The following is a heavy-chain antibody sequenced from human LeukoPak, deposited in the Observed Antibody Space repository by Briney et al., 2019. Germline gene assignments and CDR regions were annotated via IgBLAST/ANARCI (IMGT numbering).Heavy chain of an antibody. CDR2: AQGDGRLQ. CDR3: ATGGGFYYGH. CDR1: GFSXSTYG. J-gene: IGHJ4*02. V-gene: IGHV3-33*01. Sequence: SLRLSCAASGFSXSTYGMHWXRXAPGKGLEWVAAAQGDGRLQYYADSVKGRFTISKDISKSTLYVQMNSLRAEDTAVYYCATGGGFYYGHWGQGTLVTVSS. D-gene: IGHD3-22*01.